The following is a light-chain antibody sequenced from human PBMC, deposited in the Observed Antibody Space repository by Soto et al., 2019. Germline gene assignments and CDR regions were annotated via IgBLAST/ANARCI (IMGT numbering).Light chain of an antibody. CDR3: CSYAGSYSYV. CDR2: DVS. CDR1: SSDVGGYNY. V-gene: IGLV2-11*01. Sequence: QSVLTQPRSVSGSPGQSVTISCTGTSSDVGGYNYVSWYQQHPGKAPKLMIYDVSKRPSGVPDRFSGSKSGNTAFLTISGFQAEDEADYYCCSYAGSYSYVFGTGTKLTVL. J-gene: IGLJ1*01.